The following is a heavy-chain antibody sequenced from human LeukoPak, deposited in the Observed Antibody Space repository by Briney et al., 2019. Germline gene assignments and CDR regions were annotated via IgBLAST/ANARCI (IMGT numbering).Heavy chain of an antibody. V-gene: IGHV3-53*01. D-gene: IGHD1-26*01. J-gene: IGHJ4*02. Sequence: GGSLRLSCSVSGFSFTSYWMHWVRQVPGKGLEWVSVLYSGGSTYYIDSVKGRFTISRDNSKNTLYLQMTSLRVEDTAVYYCARDMMGATLYFDSWGQGTLVTVSS. CDR1: GFSFTSYW. CDR2: LYSGGST. CDR3: ARDMMGATLYFDS.